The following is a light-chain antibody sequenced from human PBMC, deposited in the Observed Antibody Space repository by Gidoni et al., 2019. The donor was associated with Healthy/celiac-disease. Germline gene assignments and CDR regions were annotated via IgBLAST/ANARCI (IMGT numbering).Light chain of an antibody. CDR1: SSNIGSNT. CDR2: SNN. V-gene: IGLV1-44*01. Sequence: QSVLTQPPSASGTPGRRVTITCSGRSSNIGSNTVNWYQQLPGTAPKLLIYSNNQRPSGVPDRFSGSKSGTSASLAISGLQSEDEADYYCAAWDDSLNGPVFGGGTKLTVL. J-gene: IGLJ2*01. CDR3: AAWDDSLNGPV.